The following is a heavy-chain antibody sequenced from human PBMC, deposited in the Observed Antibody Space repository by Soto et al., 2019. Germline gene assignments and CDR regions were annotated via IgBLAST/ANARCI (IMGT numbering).Heavy chain of an antibody. CDR3: ASGGVAGAGTYYNDF. J-gene: IGHJ4*02. CDR1: GFTFNTYW. Sequence: EVQLVESGGGLVQPGGSLRLSCAASGFTFNTYWMHWVRQAPGKGLVWVSRINNDASSTSYADSVKGRLTVSRDNAKNTLYLYLYNLRAEDTAVYYCASGGVAGAGTYYNDFWGRGTLVTVSS. V-gene: IGHV3-74*01. D-gene: IGHD3-10*01. CDR2: INNDASST.